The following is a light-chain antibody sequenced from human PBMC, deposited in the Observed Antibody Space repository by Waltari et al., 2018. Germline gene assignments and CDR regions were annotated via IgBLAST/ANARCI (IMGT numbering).Light chain of an antibody. CDR2: GTS. V-gene: IGKV3-15*01. Sequence: EIVMTQSPATLSLSPGERATLSCRASQSVSSSLAWYQQKPGQAPRLLIYGTSSRATGIPDRFRGSGSGTDFTLTISSLEPEDVAVYYCLQRSHWPYSFGQGTKVEIK. CDR1: QSVSSS. J-gene: IGKJ2*03. CDR3: LQRSHWPYS.